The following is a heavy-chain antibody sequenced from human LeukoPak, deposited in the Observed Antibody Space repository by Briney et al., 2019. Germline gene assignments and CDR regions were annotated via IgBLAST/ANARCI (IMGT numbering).Heavy chain of an antibody. CDR1: GGSISSGGYY. CDR2: IYHSGST. CDR3: ARDASNSGLGY. J-gene: IGHJ4*02. D-gene: IGHD4-11*01. V-gene: IGHV4-30-2*01. Sequence: SQTLSLTCTVSGGSISSGGYYWSWIRQPPGKGLEWIGYIYHSGSTYYNPSLKSRVTISVDRSKNQFSLKLSSVTAADTAVYYCARDASNSGLGYWGQGTLVTVSS.